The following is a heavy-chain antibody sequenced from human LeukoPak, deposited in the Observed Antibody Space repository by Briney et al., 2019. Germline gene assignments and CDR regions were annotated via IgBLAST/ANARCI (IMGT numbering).Heavy chain of an antibody. CDR3: AREGSSWYNVYFDY. D-gene: IGHD6-13*01. J-gene: IGHJ4*02. V-gene: IGHV4-4*07. CDR2: IYTSGST. CDR1: GGSISSYY. Sequence: KPSETLSLTCTVSGGSISSYYWNWIRQPAGKGLEWIGRIYTSGSTNYNPSLKSRVTMSVDTSKNQFSLKLSSVTAADTAVYYCAREGSSWYNVYFDYWGQGTLVTVSS.